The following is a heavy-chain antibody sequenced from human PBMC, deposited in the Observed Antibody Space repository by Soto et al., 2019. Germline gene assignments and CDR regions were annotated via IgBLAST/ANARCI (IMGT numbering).Heavy chain of an antibody. J-gene: IGHJ5*02. D-gene: IGHD6-25*01. CDR1: GYTFTRFG. CDR3: AKTRTSESGSVYP. CDR2: ISPYSGNT. Sequence: QVELVQSGGEIRKPGASVTVSCKTAGYTFTRFGITRLRQAPGQGLEWMGWISPYSGNTKYAQKSQGRVTITSDKTTSTVYMDRRGLRSDDTATYSCAKTRTSESGSVYPWGQGTLVTVSS. V-gene: IGHV1-18*04.